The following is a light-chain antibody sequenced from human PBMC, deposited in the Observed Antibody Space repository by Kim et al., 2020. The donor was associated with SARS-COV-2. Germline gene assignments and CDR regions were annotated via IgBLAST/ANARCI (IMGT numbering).Light chain of an antibody. CDR1: KLGDKY. J-gene: IGLJ2*01. CDR2: QDS. V-gene: IGLV3-1*01. Sequence: YELTQPPSVSVSPGQTASITCSGDKLGDKYACWYQQKPGQSPVLVIYQDSKRPSGIPERFSGSNSGNTATLTISGTQAMDEADYYCQAWDSSTAFGGGT. CDR3: QAWDSSTA.